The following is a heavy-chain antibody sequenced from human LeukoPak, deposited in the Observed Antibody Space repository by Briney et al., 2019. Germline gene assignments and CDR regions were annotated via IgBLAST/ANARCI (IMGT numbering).Heavy chain of an antibody. CDR3: AREGYYYDSSGYSSYYFDY. Sequence: SETLSLTCTVSGGSISSGDYYWSWIRQPPGKGLEWTGYIYYSGSTYYNPSLKSRVTISVDTSKNQFSLKLSSVTAADTAVYYCAREGYYYDSSGYSSYYFDYWGQGTLVTVSS. CDR2: IYYSGST. V-gene: IGHV4-30-4*01. CDR1: GGSISSGDYY. J-gene: IGHJ4*02. D-gene: IGHD3-22*01.